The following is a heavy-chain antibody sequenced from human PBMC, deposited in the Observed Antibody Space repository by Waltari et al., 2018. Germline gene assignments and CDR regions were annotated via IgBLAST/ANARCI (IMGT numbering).Heavy chain of an antibody. V-gene: IGHV4-59*01. D-gene: IGHD6-25*01. CDR3: ARGAAEADY. CDR1: GGSISSYY. Sequence: QVQLQESGPGLVKPSETLSLTCTVSGGSISSYYWSWIRQPPGKGLEWIGYIYYSGSTNYNPSLKSRVTISVDTSKNQFSLKLSSVTAADTAVYYCARGAAEADYWGQGTLVTVSS. J-gene: IGHJ4*02. CDR2: IYYSGST.